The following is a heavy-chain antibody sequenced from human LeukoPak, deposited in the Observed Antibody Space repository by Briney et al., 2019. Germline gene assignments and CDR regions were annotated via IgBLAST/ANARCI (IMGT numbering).Heavy chain of an antibody. D-gene: IGHD5-12*01. CDR2: ISGDGSGT. J-gene: IGHJ5*02. CDR1: GFTFDDYV. CDR3: ATQNPPGSGYYDTYNWFDP. V-gene: IGHV3-43*02. Sequence: GGSLRLSCTASGFTFDDYVMHWVRQAPGKGLEWVSLISGDGSGTYYADSVKGRFTISRDNSKNSLLLHMSGLRAEDTALYYCATQNPPGSGYYDTYNWFDPWGQGTLVTVAS.